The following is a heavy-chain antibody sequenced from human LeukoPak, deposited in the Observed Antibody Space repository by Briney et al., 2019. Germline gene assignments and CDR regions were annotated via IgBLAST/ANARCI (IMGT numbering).Heavy chain of an antibody. V-gene: IGHV3-30*18. CDR2: ISYDGSNK. J-gene: IGHJ4*02. D-gene: IGHD4-17*01. CDR3: AKMGTVTTQGTHLDY. Sequence: GGSLRLSCAASGFTFSTYGMHWVRQTPGKGLEWVAVISYDGSNKYYTDSVKGRFTISRDNSKNTLYLQMNSLRAEDTAVYYCAKMGTVTTQGTHLDYWGQGTLVTVSS. CDR1: GFTFSTYG.